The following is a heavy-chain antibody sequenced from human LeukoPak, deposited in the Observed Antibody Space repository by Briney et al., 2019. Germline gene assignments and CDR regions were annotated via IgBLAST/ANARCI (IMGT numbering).Heavy chain of an antibody. J-gene: IGHJ3*02. D-gene: IGHD3-16*01. Sequence: PGGSLRLSCAASGFTFSDYYMSWIRQAPGKGLEWVSVIYSGGSTFFSDTVKGRFTISRDNSKNTMYLQMNSLGAEDTAVYYCARGGIMISFGGVYVFDIWGQGTMVTVSS. CDR2: IYSGGST. V-gene: IGHV3-53*01. CDR1: GFTFSDYY. CDR3: ARGGIMISFGGVYVFDI.